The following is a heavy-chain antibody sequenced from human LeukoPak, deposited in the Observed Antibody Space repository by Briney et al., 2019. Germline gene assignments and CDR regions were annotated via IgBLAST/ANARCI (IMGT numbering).Heavy chain of an antibody. Sequence: ASVKVSCKASGYIFTDYYMHWVRQAPGQELGWMGRINPNSGGTNYAQKFQGRVTMTRDTSISTAYTELSSLRSDDTAVYYCARERELGDDAFDIWGQGTMVTVSS. CDR3: ARERELGDDAFDI. CDR1: GYIFTDYY. CDR2: INPNSGGT. V-gene: IGHV1/OR15-1*02. D-gene: IGHD1-26*01. J-gene: IGHJ3*02.